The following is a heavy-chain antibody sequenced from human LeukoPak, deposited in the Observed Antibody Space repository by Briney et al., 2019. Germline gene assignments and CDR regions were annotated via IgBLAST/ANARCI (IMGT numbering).Heavy chain of an antibody. CDR2: ISGSSTCI. J-gene: IGHJ4*02. CDR1: GFTFSSYS. CDR3: ARALEPSIAVIDY. D-gene: IGHD6-19*01. Sequence: GGSLRLSCAASGFTFSSYSMNWVRQTPGKGLDWVSSISGSSTCIYYADSVKGRFTISRDNAKNPLYLQMNSLRAEDTAVYYCARALEPSIAVIDYWGQGTLVTVSS. V-gene: IGHV3-21*01.